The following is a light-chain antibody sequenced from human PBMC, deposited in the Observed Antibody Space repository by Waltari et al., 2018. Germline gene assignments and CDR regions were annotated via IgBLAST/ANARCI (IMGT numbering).Light chain of an antibody. Sequence: DIQMTQSPSSLSASVGDRVTITCRASQSIRKFLNWYHQMPGKAPKLLIYTTSSVKGGVPSRFSGSGSGTESTLTISSLQPEDFGTYFCQQGDSMPYTFGQGTKVEMK. CDR3: QQGDSMPYT. V-gene: IGKV1-39*01. J-gene: IGKJ2*01. CDR1: QSIRKF. CDR2: TTS.